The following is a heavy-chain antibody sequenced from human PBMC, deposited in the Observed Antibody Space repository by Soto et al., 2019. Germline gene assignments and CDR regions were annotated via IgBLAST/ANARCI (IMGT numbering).Heavy chain of an antibody. CDR3: AHRPRGWYFDY. D-gene: IGHD2-15*01. J-gene: IGHJ4*02. Sequence: QITLKESGPTLVKPTQTRTLTCTFSGFSLSTSGVGVGWIRQPPGKALEWLALIYWDDDKSYSPSLKSRLTIHKDTSKSQVVLTMTNMDPVDRATYFSAHRPRGWYFDYWGQGTLVTVSS. V-gene: IGHV2-5*02. CDR2: IYWDDDK. CDR1: GFSLSTSGVG.